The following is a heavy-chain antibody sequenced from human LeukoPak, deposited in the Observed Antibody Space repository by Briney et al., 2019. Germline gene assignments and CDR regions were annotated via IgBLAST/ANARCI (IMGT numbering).Heavy chain of an antibody. D-gene: IGHD3-22*01. V-gene: IGHV4-34*01. Sequence: PSETLRLTCAVYGGSFSGYYWSWIRQPPGKGLEWIGEINHSGSTNYNPSLKSRVTISVDTSKNQFSLKLSSVTAADTAVYYCARPDSSGYYYAFDIWGQGTMVTVSS. J-gene: IGHJ3*02. CDR2: INHSGST. CDR3: ARPDSSGYYYAFDI. CDR1: GGSFSGYY.